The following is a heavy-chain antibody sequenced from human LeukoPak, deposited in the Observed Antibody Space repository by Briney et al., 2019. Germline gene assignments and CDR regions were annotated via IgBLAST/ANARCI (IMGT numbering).Heavy chain of an antibody. D-gene: IGHD3-3*01. CDR3: ARHTQVFYDFWSGYQKYYYYMDV. CDR2: IYTSGST. V-gene: IGHV4-61*02. CDR1: GGSISSGSYY. Sequence: SQTLSLTCTVSGGSISSGSYYWSWIRQPAGKGLEWIGRIYTSGSTNYNPSLKSRVTISVDTSKNQFSLKLSSVTAADTAVYYCARHTQVFYDFWSGYQKYYYYMDVWGKGTTVTVSS. J-gene: IGHJ6*03.